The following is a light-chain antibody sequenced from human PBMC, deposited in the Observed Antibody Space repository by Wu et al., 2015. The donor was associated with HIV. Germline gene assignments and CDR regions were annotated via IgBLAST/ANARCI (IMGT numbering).Light chain of an antibody. Sequence: VLTQSPDTLSLFPGERATLSCRASQSVSSTYLAWYQQRPGQAPRLLIYGASSRATGIPDRFSGSGSGTDFTLTISRLEPEDFAVYYCQQYGSSPPYSFGQGTRLEIK. CDR1: QSVSSTY. J-gene: IGKJ2*03. CDR2: GAS. V-gene: IGKV3-20*01. CDR3: QQYGSSPPYS.